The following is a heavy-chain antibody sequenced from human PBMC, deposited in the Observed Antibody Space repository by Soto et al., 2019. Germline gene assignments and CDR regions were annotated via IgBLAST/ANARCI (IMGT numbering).Heavy chain of an antibody. CDR2: ISTSSSTI. Sequence: EVQLVESGGGLVQPGGSLRLSCAASGFTFSSYSMNWVRQAPGKGLKWVSYISTSSSTIYYADSVKGRFTISRDNAKNALYLPMNSLGAEDTAVYYCARDLWGAGVPGPWGQGTLVTVSS. J-gene: IGHJ5*02. D-gene: IGHD3-16*01. V-gene: IGHV3-48*01. CDR1: GFTFSSYS. CDR3: ARDLWGAGVPGP.